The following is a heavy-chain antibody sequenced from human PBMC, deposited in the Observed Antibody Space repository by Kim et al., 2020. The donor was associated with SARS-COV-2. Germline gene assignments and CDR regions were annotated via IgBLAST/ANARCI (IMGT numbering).Heavy chain of an antibody. CDR3: ARGLILLTKYSSSWYRWFDP. CDR1: GGSFSGYY. V-gene: IGHV4-34*01. J-gene: IGHJ5*02. CDR2: INHSGST. Sequence: SETLSLTCAVYGGSFSGYYWSWIRQPPGKGLEWIGEINHSGSTNYNPSLKSRVTISVDTSKNQFSLKLSSVTAADTAVYYCARGLILLTKYSSSWYRWFDPWGQGTLVTVSS. D-gene: IGHD6-13*01.